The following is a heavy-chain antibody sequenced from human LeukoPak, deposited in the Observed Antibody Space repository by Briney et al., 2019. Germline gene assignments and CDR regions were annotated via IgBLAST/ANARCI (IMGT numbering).Heavy chain of an antibody. V-gene: IGHV1-2*06. Sequence: GASVKVSCKASGYTFTDYYMHWVRQAPGQGLEWMGRINPNTGVTNYAQNFQGRATMTRDTSISTAYMDLTRLRSDDTAVYYCAKEGGTARRIDFWGQGTLVTVSS. CDR2: INPNTGVT. D-gene: IGHD6-6*01. J-gene: IGHJ4*02. CDR3: AKEGGTARRIDF. CDR1: GYTFTDYY.